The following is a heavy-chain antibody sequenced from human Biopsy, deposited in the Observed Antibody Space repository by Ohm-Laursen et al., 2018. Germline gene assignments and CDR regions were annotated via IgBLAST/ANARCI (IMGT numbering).Heavy chain of an antibody. V-gene: IGHV4-34*01. CDR1: GGSLSGYY. CDR3: ARGRLRAVARFDY. CDR2: INHSGST. D-gene: IGHD6-19*01. J-gene: IGHJ4*02. Sequence: SETLSLTCAVYGGSLSGYYWSWIRQPPGKGLEWIGEINHSGSTNYNPSLKSRVTISVDTSKNQFSLKLRSVTAADTAVYYCARGRLRAVARFDYWGQGTLVTVSS.